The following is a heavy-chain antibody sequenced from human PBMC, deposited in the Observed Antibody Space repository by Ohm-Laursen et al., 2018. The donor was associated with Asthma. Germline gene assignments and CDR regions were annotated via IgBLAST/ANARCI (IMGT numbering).Heavy chain of an antibody. J-gene: IGHJ3*02. D-gene: IGHD4-23*01. V-gene: IGHV4-59*01. CDR2: IYYSGST. CDR3: AQTTVVTKDAFDI. Sequence: SQTLSLTCTVSGGSISSYYWSWIRQPPGKGLEWIGYIYYSGSTNYNPSLKSRVTISVDTSKNQFSLKLSSVTAADTAVYYCAQTTVVTKDAFDIWGQGTMVTVSS. CDR1: GGSISSYY.